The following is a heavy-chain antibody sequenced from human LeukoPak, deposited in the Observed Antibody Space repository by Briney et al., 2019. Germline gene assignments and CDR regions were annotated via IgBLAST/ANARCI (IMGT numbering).Heavy chain of an antibody. J-gene: IGHJ4*02. CDR2: IYYSGST. D-gene: IGHD3-9*01. CDR3: ARMPDILTGLDS. CDR1: GGSLSNYY. V-gene: IGHV4-59*01. Sequence: PSETLSLTCTVSGGSLSNYYWNWIRQPPGKGLEWIAYIYYSGSTNYNPSLKSRVTISLDTSKNQFSLKLSSVTTADTAVYYCARMPDILTGLDSWGQGTLVTVSS.